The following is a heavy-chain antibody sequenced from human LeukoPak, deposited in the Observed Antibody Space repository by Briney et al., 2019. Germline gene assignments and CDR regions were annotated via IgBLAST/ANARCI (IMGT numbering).Heavy chain of an antibody. CDR2: IKEDGSRT. D-gene: IGHD2-2*01. J-gene: IGHJ3*02. V-gene: IGHV3-7*01. Sequence: GGSLRLSCVASGFTFSSYWMTWVRQAPGRGLERVANIKEDGSRTYYMDSVKGRFTISRDNAKSSLYLQMNSLRVEDTAVYYCAREIPGELNAFDIWGQGTMVTVSS. CDR1: GFTFSSYW. CDR3: AREIPGELNAFDI.